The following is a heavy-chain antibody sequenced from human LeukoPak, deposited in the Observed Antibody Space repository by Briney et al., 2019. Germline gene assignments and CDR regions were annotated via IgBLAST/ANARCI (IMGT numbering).Heavy chain of an antibody. Sequence: PGGSLRLSCGGSGFTLSGYWMTWVREAPGKGLEWVANIKEDGSERHYVDSVKGRFTISRDNAENSLYLQMNSLRAEDTAVYYCARMGTMGAASYNSYYYYMDVWGKGTTVTVSS. D-gene: IGHD2-15*01. J-gene: IGHJ6*03. V-gene: IGHV3-7*01. CDR3: ARMGTMGAASYNSYYYYMDV. CDR1: GFTLSGYW. CDR2: IKEDGSER.